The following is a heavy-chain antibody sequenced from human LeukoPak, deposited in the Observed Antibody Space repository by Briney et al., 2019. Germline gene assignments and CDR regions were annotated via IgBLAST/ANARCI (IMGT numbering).Heavy chain of an antibody. Sequence: GGSLRLSCAASGFTFNSYAMSWVRQAPWERLQWASGISDSGGNTYYADSVRGRFTISRDNSKNTLYLQMNSLRAEDTAVYYCARHRSSWLIDYWGQGTLVTVSS. CDR3: ARHRSSWLIDY. V-gene: IGHV3-23*01. CDR1: GFTFNSYA. CDR2: ISDSGGNT. J-gene: IGHJ4*02. D-gene: IGHD6-6*01.